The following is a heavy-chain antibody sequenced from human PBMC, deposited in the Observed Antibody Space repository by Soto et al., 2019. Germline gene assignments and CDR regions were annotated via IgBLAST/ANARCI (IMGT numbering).Heavy chain of an antibody. CDR1: GFTFSSYS. J-gene: IGHJ6*02. Sequence: PGGSLRLSCAASGFTFSSYSMNWVRQAPGKGLEWVSSISSSSSYIYYADSVKGRFTISRDNAKNSLYLQMNSLRAEDTAVYYCGRAVVGIYSNSGMDVWAQGPAVTVSS. D-gene: IGHD6-19*01. CDR3: GRAVVGIYSNSGMDV. V-gene: IGHV3-21*01. CDR2: ISSSSSYI.